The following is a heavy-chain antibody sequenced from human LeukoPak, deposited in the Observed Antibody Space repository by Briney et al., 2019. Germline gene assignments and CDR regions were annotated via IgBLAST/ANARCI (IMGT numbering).Heavy chain of an antibody. CDR2: ISAYNGNT. CDR3: ARESDTAMVKSFDY. D-gene: IGHD5-18*01. J-gene: IGHJ4*02. CDR1: GYTFTSYG. V-gene: IGHV1-18*01. Sequence: GASVKVSCKASGYTFTSYGISWVRQAPGQGLEWMGWISAYNGNTNYAQKLQGRVTMTTDTSTSTAYMELRSLRSDDTAVYYCARESDTAMVKSFDYWGQGTLVNVSS.